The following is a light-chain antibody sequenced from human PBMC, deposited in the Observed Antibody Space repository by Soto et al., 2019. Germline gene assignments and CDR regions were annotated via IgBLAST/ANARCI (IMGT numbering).Light chain of an antibody. Sequence: DVVLTQTPLSSPVTLGQPASISCRSSQSLVYSDGNTYLSWLQQRPGQPPRLLIYQSSNLFSGVPDRFSGSGAGTDFTLKISRVEAEDVGVYYCMQFAHFPRTFGQGTKLEI. J-gene: IGKJ1*01. CDR1: QSLVYSDGNTY. CDR3: MQFAHFPRT. V-gene: IGKV2-24*01. CDR2: QSS.